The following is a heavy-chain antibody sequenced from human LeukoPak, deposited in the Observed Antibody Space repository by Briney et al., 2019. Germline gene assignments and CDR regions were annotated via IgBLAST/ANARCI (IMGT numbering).Heavy chain of an antibody. D-gene: IGHD5-12*01. CDR2: INWNGGNT. Sequence: GGSLRLSCAASGFTFDDYGMSWVRQAPGKGLEWVSGINWNGGNTGYADSVKGRFTISRDNAKNSLYLQMNSLRAEDTALCYCARAYSGYENYYYYYYMDVRGKGTTVTVSS. CDR1: GFTFDDYG. CDR3: ARAYSGYENYYYYYYMDV. J-gene: IGHJ6*03. V-gene: IGHV3-20*04.